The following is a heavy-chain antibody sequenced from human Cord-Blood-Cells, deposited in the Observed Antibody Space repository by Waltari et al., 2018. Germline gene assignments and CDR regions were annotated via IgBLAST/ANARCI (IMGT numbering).Heavy chain of an antibody. V-gene: IGHV1-69*12. CDR2: IIPIFGTA. CDR3: ARRYSSSPAYYFDY. D-gene: IGHD6-6*01. J-gene: IGHJ4*02. Sequence: QLQLVQSGAEVEKPGSSVQVPCKASGRTFSTYATACMRPAPGQGLEWMGGIIPIFGTANYAQKFQGRVTITADESTSTAYMELSSLRSEDTAVYYCARRYSSSPAYYFDYWGQGTLVTVSS. CDR1: GRTFSTYA.